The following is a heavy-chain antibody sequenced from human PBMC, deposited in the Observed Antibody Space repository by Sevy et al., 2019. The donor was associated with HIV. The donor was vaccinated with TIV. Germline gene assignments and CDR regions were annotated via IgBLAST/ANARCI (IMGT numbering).Heavy chain of an antibody. J-gene: IGHJ4*02. CDR2: INPNSGGT. D-gene: IGHD3-22*01. V-gene: IGHV1-2*06. CDR3: TGDWGGRHYDSSGYDY. CDR1: GYTFTGYY. Sequence: ASVKVSCKASGYTFTGYYMHWVRQAPGQGLEWMGRINPNSGGTNYAQKFQGRVTMTRETSISRAYMELSRLRSDDTAMYYCTGDWGGRHYDSSGYDYWGQGTLVTVSS.